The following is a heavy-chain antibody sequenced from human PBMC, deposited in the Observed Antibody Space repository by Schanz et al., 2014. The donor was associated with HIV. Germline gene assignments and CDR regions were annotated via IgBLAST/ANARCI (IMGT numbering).Heavy chain of an antibody. J-gene: IGHJ6*02. CDR1: GYPFLDYY. CDR3: ARERMATGGFDV. D-gene: IGHD2-15*01. V-gene: IGHV1-46*01. CDR2: INTSGGGT. Sequence: QVQLVQSGAEVKKPGASLKVSCKASGYPFLDYYIHWVRQAPGQGLEWMAVINTSGGGTSDALQGRVAVTRDTSTSTVYMDLRNLRFEDSAVYYCARERMATGGFDVWGQGTTVTVSS.